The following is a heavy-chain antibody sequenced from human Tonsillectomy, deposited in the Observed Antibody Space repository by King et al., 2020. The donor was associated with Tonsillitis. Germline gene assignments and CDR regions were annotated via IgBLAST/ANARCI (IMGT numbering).Heavy chain of an antibody. CDR2: IWYAGSNK. D-gene: IGHD3-22*01. V-gene: IGHV3-33*01. J-gene: IGHJ4*02. CDR1: GFTFSNYG. Sequence: VQLVESGGGVVQPGRSLRRSCAASGFTFSNYGMHWVRQAPGKGLEWVAVIWYAGSNKYFADSVKGRFTISRDNSKNTLYLQMNSLRAEDTAVYYCAREYYYDTQGWDYWGQGTLVTVSS. CDR3: AREYYYDTQGWDY.